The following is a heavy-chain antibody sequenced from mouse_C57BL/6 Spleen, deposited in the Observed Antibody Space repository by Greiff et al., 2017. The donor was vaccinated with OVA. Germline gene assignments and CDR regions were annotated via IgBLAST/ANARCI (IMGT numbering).Heavy chain of an antibody. CDR3: ARDGNSYFDY. V-gene: IGHV5-4*01. D-gene: IGHD2-1*01. J-gene: IGHJ2*01. CDR1: GFTFSSYA. CDR2: ISDGGSYT. Sequence: EVKLMESGGGLVNPGGSLKLSCAASGFTFSSYAMSWVRQTPEKRLEWVATISDGGSYTYYPDNVKGRFTISRDNAKNNLYLQMRHLKSEDTAMYYCARDGNSYFDYWGQGTTLTVSS.